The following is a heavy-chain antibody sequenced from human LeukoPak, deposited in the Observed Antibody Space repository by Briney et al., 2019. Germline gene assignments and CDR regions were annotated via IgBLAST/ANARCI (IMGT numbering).Heavy chain of an antibody. V-gene: IGHV3-23*01. CDR1: GFPFETNA. J-gene: IGHJ4*02. CDR2: IGNTET. Sequence: GGSLRLSCATSGFPFETNAMSWVRQAPGKGLEWVATIGNTETFYADSVTGRFTISRDNSKNTVNLQMNRLRVEDTAIYYCAKDWIQFNRVFDCFDSWGQGSLVTVSS. D-gene: IGHD5-18*01. CDR3: AKDWIQFNRVFDCFDS.